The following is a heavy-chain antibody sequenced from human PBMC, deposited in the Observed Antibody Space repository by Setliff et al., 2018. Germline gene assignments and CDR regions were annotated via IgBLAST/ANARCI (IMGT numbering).Heavy chain of an antibody. V-gene: IGHV1-3*01. CDR2: INAANENT. CDR1: GYTFSSYS. CDR3: ARGPRHNFWSGYYLVAVNY. D-gene: IGHD3-3*01. Sequence: ASVKVSCKASGYTFSSYSMHWVRQAPGQRLEWMGWINAANENTQYSKKFQGRLTITRDTSANTAYMELSSLRFEDTAVYYCARGPRHNFWSGYYLVAVNYWGQGTLVTVSS. J-gene: IGHJ4*02.